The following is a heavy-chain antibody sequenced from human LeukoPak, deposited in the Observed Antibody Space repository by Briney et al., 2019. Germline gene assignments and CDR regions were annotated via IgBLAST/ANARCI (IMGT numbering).Heavy chain of an antibody. V-gene: IGHV3-48*04. CDR2: ISSSSATI. CDR1: GFTFNTYS. J-gene: IGHJ4*02. CDR3: ARGRDLFDS. Sequence: GGSLRLSCVASGFTFNTYSMNWFRQAPGKGLEWISYISSSSATIYYADSVKGRFTISRDNAKNSLYMQMNSLRAEDTAVYYCARGRDLFDSWGQGTLVIVSS.